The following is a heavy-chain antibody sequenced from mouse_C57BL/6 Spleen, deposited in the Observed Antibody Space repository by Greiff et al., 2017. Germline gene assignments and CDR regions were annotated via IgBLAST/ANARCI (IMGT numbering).Heavy chain of an antibody. J-gene: IGHJ1*03. V-gene: IGHV1-64*01. CDR1: GYTFTSYW. Sequence: QVQLQQPGAELVKPGASVKLSCKASGYTFTSYWMHWVKQRPGQGLEWIGMIHPNSGSTNYNEKFKSKATLTVDTSSSTAYMQLSSLTSEDSAVYYCARGGGNWYFGVWGTGTTVTVAS. CDR3: ARGGGNWYFGV. CDR2: IHPNSGST.